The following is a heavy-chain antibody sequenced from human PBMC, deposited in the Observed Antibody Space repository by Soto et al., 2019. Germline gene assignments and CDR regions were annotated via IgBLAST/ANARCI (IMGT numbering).Heavy chain of an antibody. CDR2: IIPILGIA. Sequence: QVQLVQSGAEVKKPGSSVKVSCKASGGTFSSYTISWVRQAPGQGHEWMGRIIPILGIANYAQKFQGRVTITADKSTSTAYMELSSLRSEDTAVYYCATTPSRSFDYWGQGTLVTVSS. D-gene: IGHD6-13*01. J-gene: IGHJ4*02. CDR1: GGTFSSYT. CDR3: ATTPSRSFDY. V-gene: IGHV1-69*02.